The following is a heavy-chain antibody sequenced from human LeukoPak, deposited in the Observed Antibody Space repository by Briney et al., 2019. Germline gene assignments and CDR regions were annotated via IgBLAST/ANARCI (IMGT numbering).Heavy chain of an antibody. CDR1: GDSMNNHH. D-gene: IGHD2-2*01. CDR2: IHSSGST. CDR3: ARFSSGCTTASCYVDY. Sequence: SETLSLTCIVSGDSMNNHHWTWIRQPPGKGLELIGHIHSSGSTTYTPSLKSRVTVSLDTSKNQFSLKLSSVTAADTALYYCARFSSGCTTASCYVDYWGQGILVTVSS. V-gene: IGHV4-59*11. J-gene: IGHJ4*02.